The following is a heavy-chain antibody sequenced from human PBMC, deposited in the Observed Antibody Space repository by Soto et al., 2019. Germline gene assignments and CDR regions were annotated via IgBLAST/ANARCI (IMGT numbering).Heavy chain of an antibody. J-gene: IGHJ6*02. D-gene: IGHD3-3*01. CDR1: GGSFSGYY. Sequence: SETLSLTCAVYGGSFSGYYWSWIRRPPGKGLEWIGEINHSGSTNYNPSLKSRVTISVDTSKNQFSLKLSSVTAADTAVYYCARAAYDFWSGYIPEYYYYYGMDVWGQGTTVTVSS. CDR2: INHSGST. CDR3: ARAAYDFWSGYIPEYYYYYGMDV. V-gene: IGHV4-34*01.